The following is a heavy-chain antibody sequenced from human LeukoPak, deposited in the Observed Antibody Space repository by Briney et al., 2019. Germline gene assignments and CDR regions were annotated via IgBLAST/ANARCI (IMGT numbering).Heavy chain of an antibody. V-gene: IGHV4-59*01. J-gene: IGHJ5*02. D-gene: IGHD3-22*01. CDR1: GGSISTYY. CDR3: AGLGASGNGYLSWFDP. Sequence: SETLSLTCTVSGGSISTYYWRWIRQPPGKGLEWIGYIYYSGNSNYNPSLKSRVTISVDTSKNQFSLKLSSVTAADTAVYYCAGLGASGNGYLSWFDPWGQGTLVTVSS. CDR2: IYYSGNS.